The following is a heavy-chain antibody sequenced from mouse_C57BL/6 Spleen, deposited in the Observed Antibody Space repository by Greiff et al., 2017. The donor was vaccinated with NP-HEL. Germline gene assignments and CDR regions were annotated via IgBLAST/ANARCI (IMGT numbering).Heavy chain of an antibody. CDR3: ARSSIGLDWYFDV. Sequence: QVQLQQSGAELVKPGASVKLSCKASGYTFTSYWMHWVKQRPGQGLEWIGYINPSSGYTKYNQKFKDKATLTADKSSSTAYMQLSSLTYEDSAVYYCARSSIGLDWYFDVWGTGTTVTVSS. J-gene: IGHJ1*03. V-gene: IGHV1-7*01. CDR2: INPSSGYT. D-gene: IGHD2-14*01. CDR1: GYTFTSYW.